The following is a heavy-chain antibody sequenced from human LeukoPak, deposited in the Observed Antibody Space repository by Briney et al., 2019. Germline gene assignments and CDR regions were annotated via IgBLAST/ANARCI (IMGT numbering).Heavy chain of an antibody. J-gene: IGHJ4*02. D-gene: IGHD3-16*01. V-gene: IGHV1-69*05. Sequence: GASVKVSCKASGGTFSSYAISWVRQAPGQGLEWMGGIIPIFGTANYAQKFQGRVTITTDESTSTAYMELSSLRSEDTAVYYCASGAMGVMWELPAVDYWGQGTLVTVSS. CDR1: GGTFSSYA. CDR2: IIPIFGTA. CDR3: ASGAMGVMWELPAVDY.